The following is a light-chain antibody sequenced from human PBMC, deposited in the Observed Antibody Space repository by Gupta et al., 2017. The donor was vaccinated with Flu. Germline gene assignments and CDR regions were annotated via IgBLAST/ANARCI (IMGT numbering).Light chain of an antibody. V-gene: IGKV1-9*01. CDR2: TAS. J-gene: IGKJ4*01. Sequence: DIQLTQSPSFLSASVGDRVTITCRASQGISSDLAWYQQKPGKAPKLLIYTASTLHSGVPSRFSGSGLGTEFTLTISSLQPEDFATYYCQQLNSYPRTFGGGTEVEIK. CDR3: QQLNSYPRT. CDR1: QGISSD.